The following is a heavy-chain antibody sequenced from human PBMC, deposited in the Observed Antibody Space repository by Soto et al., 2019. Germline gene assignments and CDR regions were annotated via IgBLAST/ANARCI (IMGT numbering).Heavy chain of an antibody. CDR2: IFSNDEK. V-gene: IGHV2-26*01. Sequence: SGPTLVNPTETLTLTCTVSGFSLSNARMGVSWIRQPPGKALEWLAHIFSNDEKSYSTSLKSRLTISKDTSKSQVVLTMTNMGPVDTGTYYCARIAVTSAGDPNWFDPWGQGTLVTVSS. J-gene: IGHJ5*02. CDR3: ARIAVTSAGDPNWFDP. CDR1: GFSLSNARMG. D-gene: IGHD3-10*01.